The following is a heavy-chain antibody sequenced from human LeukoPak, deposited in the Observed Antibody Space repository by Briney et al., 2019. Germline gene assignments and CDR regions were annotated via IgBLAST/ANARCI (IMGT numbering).Heavy chain of an antibody. D-gene: IGHD3-22*01. V-gene: IGHV5-51*01. J-gene: IGHJ4*02. CDR2: IYPGDSDT. CDR1: GYSFTNYW. Sequence: GESLKISCKASGYSFTNYWIVWLRQMPGRGLEWMGIIYPGDSDTRYSPSFQGQVTISADKSISTAYLQWSSLKASDTAMYYCARQFRVSSGYYSYYFDYWGQGPLVTVSS. CDR3: ARQFRVSSGYYSYYFDY.